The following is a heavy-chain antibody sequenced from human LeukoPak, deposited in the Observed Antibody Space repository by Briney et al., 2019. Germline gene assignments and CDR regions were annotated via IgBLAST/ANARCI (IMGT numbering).Heavy chain of an antibody. CDR2: ISSSSSYI. CDR3: AGSPLDFWSGPIKYYMDV. V-gene: IGHV3-21*01. CDR1: GFTFSSYS. Sequence: PGGSLRLPCAASGFTFSSYSMNWVRQAPGKGLEWVSSISSSSSYIYYADSVKGRFTISRDNAKNSLYLQMNSLRAEDTAVYYCAGSPLDFWSGPIKYYMDVWGKGTTVTVSS. J-gene: IGHJ6*03. D-gene: IGHD3-3*01.